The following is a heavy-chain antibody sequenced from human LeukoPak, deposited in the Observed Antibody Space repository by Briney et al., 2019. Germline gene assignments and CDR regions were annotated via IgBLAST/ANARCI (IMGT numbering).Heavy chain of an antibody. CDR1: GGSIGRGSYY. CDR2: IYYSGST. Sequence: PSETLSLTCSVSGGSIGRGSYYWGWIRQSPGKGLEWIGSIYYSGSTNYNPSLKSRVTISVDTSKNQFSLKLSSVTAADTAMYYCAREVADYGGYYYYHYMDVWGKGTTVTISS. J-gene: IGHJ6*03. CDR3: AREVADYGGYYYYHYMDV. D-gene: IGHD4-23*01. V-gene: IGHV4-39*07.